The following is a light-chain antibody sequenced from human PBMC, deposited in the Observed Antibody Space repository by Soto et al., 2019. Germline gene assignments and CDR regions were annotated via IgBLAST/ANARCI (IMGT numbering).Light chain of an antibody. CDR2: AAS. Sequence: HITQFRSTEYASVGDEVTITFRASQSISSWLAWYQQKPGKAPKLLIYAASSLQSGVPSRFSGSGSGTDFTLTISSLQPEDFATYYCLQDYNYPQTFGQGTKVDI. J-gene: IGKJ1*01. CDR1: QSISSW. CDR3: LQDYNYPQT. V-gene: IGKV1-6*01.